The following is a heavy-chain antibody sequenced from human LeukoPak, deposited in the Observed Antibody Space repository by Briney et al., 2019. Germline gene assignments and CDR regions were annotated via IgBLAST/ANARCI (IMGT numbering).Heavy chain of an antibody. V-gene: IGHV4-31*03. CDR3: ARAPMVRGEGFDY. CDR2: IYYSGST. CDR1: GGPISSGGYH. J-gene: IGHJ4*02. Sequence: SQTLSLTCTVSGGPISSGGYHWSWIRQHPGKGLEWIGYIYYSGSTYYNPSLKSRVTISVDTSKNQFSLKLSSVTAADTAVYYCARAPMVRGEGFDYWGQGTLVTVSS. D-gene: IGHD3-10*01.